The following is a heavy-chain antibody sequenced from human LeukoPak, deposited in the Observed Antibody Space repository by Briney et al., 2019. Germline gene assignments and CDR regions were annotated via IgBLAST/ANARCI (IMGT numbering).Heavy chain of an antibody. CDR2: IYYTGSP. Sequence: SETLSLTCTVSGGSISSYYWSWIRQPPGKGLEWIGYIYYTGSPNYNPSLKSRVTISVDTSKNQFSLKLSSVTAADTAVYYCARGGRDGSWYEVYDWFDPWGQGTLVTVSS. D-gene: IGHD6-13*01. V-gene: IGHV4-59*01. CDR1: GGSISSYY. J-gene: IGHJ5*02. CDR3: ARGGRDGSWYEVYDWFDP.